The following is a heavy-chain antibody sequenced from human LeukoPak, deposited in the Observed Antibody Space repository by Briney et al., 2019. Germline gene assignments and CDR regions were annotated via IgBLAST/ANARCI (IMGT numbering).Heavy chain of an antibody. V-gene: IGHV3-23*01. J-gene: IGHJ6*03. Sequence: GGSLRLSCAASGFTFSSYAMSWVRQAPGKGLEWVSAISGSGDSTYYADSVKGRFTISRDNSKNTLYLQMNSLRAEDTAVYYCASTYCSGGSCYQNYYYYMDVWGKGTTVTVSS. D-gene: IGHD2-15*01. CDR1: GFTFSSYA. CDR3: ASTYCSGGSCYQNYYYYMDV. CDR2: ISGSGDST.